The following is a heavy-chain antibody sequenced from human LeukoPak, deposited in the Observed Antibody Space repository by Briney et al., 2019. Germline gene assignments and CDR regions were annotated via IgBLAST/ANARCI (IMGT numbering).Heavy chain of an antibody. V-gene: IGHV4-59*01. CDR1: GGSISSYY. CDR3: ARVSGPFSYGNWFDA. CDR2: IYYSGST. Sequence: SETLSLTCTVSGGSISSYYWSWLRQPPGKGLEWIGYIYYSGSTNYNPSLKSRVTISVDTSKNQFSLKLSSVTAADTAVYYCARVSGPFSYGNWFDAWGQGTLVTVSS. D-gene: IGHD5-18*01. J-gene: IGHJ5*02.